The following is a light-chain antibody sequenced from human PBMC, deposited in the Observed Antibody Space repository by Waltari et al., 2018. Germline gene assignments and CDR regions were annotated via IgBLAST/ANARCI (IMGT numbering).Light chain of an antibody. CDR1: QSLTNW. CDR3: QQYYSYV. Sequence: DIQMTQSPSTLSASVGDRVTITCRASQSLTNWVAWYQQKPGKAPKVLIYKTSILETGVPSRFSGSGSGTEFTLTISSLQPDDFATYYCQQYYSYVFGQGTKLEI. V-gene: IGKV1-5*03. CDR2: KTS. J-gene: IGKJ2*01.